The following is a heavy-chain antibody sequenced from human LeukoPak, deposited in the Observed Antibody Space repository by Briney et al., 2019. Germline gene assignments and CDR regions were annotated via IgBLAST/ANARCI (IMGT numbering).Heavy chain of an antibody. Sequence: SETLSLTCAVSGGSISSGGYSWSWIRQPPGKGLEWIGYIYHSGSTYYNPSLKSRVTISVDRSKNQFSLKLSSVTAADTAVYYCASRRDGYNFAFDIWGQGTMVTVSS. CDR2: IYHSGST. CDR1: GGSISSGGYS. J-gene: IGHJ3*02. V-gene: IGHV4-30-2*01. CDR3: ASRRDGYNFAFDI. D-gene: IGHD5-24*01.